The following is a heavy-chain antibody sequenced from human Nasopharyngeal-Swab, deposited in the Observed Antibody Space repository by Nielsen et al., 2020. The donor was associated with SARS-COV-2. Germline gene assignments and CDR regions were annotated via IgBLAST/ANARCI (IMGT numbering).Heavy chain of an antibody. CDR1: GGSLSGHY. CDR2: INESGGI. J-gene: IGHJ2*01. D-gene: IGHD6-13*01. Sequence: SETLSLTCAVSGGSLSGHYWTWIRQSPGKGLEWIGEINESGGINYSPSLKSRLTISVDTSKKHFSLKLASVTAADTAFYYCARRNRLAAPGAHFDLWGRGTLVTVSS. CDR3: ARRNRLAAPGAHFDL. V-gene: IGHV4-34*01.